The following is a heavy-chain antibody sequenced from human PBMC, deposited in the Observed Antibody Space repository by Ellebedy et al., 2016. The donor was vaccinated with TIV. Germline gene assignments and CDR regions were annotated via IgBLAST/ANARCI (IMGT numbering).Heavy chain of an antibody. Sequence: GESLKISCVASGFTFNNYGMSWVRQAPGKGLEWVSSISGSGGSTYYADSVKGRFTISRDNSKNTVDLQMNSLRAEDTAVYYCARPTVPATICEACGMDVWGQGTTVIVSS. CDR2: ISGSGGST. D-gene: IGHD2-2*01. CDR1: GFTFNNYG. J-gene: IGHJ6*02. CDR3: ARPTVPATICEACGMDV. V-gene: IGHV3-23*01.